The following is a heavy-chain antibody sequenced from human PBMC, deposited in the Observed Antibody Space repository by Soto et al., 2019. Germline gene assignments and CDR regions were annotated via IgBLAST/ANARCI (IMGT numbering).Heavy chain of an antibody. V-gene: IGHV1-69*08. CDR3: AREGYCSGGSCYSTKDVVKDP. CDR2: IIPILGIA. D-gene: IGHD2-15*01. Sequence: QVQLVQSGAEVKKPGSSVKVSCKASGGTFSSYTISWVRQAPGQGLEWMGRIIPILGIANYAHKFQGRVTITADKSTSTAYMELSSLRSEDTAVYYCAREGYCSGGSCYSTKDVVKDPWGQGTLVTVSS. CDR1: GGTFSSYT. J-gene: IGHJ5*02.